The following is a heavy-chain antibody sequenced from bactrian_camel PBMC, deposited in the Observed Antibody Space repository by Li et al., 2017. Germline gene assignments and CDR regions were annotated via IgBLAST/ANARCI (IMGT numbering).Heavy chain of an antibody. Sequence: VQLVESGGGSVQAGGSSRLSCAASGSTASRTCMGWFRQAPGKGREGVASVDSDGSIAYADSVKGRFTISQDNAKNIIYLQMNSLTPDDTAMYYCAARGTQTYCSFGLLEDSYNYWGQGTQVTVS. V-gene: IGHV3S53*01. CDR1: GSTASRTC. D-gene: IGHD2*01. J-gene: IGHJ4*01. CDR3: AARGTQTYCSFGLLEDSYNY. CDR2: VDSDGSI.